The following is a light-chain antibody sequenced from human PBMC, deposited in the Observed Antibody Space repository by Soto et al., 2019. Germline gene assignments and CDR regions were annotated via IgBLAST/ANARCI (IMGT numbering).Light chain of an antibody. CDR2: AAS. V-gene: IGKV3-11*01. Sequence: TQSPGTLSVSPVERVSLSCGASQSVTINLAWYHQKPGQAPRLLIYAASNRATGIPARFSGSGSGTDFTLTISSLEPEDFAVYYCQQRSNWSCTFGPGTKVDIK. CDR3: QQRSNWSCT. J-gene: IGKJ1*01. CDR1: QSVTIN.